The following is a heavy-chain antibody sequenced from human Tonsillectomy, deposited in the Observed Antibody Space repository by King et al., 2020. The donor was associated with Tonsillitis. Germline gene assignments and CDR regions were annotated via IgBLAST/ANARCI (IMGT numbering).Heavy chain of an antibody. D-gene: IGHD1-26*01. Sequence: VQLVESGAEVKKPGSSVKVSCKASGATFSSYAISWVRQAPGQGLEWMGGIISIFGTANFAQKFHGGITITADESTRTAYMELSSLRSEDTAVYYCARDGSGSYFGDYMDVWGKGTTVTVSS. CDR3: ARDGSGSYFGDYMDV. V-gene: IGHV1-69*01. J-gene: IGHJ6*03. CDR2: IISIFGTA. CDR1: GATFSSYA.